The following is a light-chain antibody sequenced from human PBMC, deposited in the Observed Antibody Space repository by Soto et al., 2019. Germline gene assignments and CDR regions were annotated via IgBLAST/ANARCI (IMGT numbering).Light chain of an antibody. CDR1: QRGSSSY. CDR3: QQYVIAPWT. CDR2: GAS. J-gene: IGKJ1*01. V-gene: IGKV3-20*01. Sequence: EIVLTQSPGTLSLSPGESVTISCRASQRGSSSYLAWYQQKPGQAPRLLIYGASSRGTGIADRFSGSGSGTDFTLTISRLEPEDFAVYSGQQYVIAPWTFGQGTKVEIK.